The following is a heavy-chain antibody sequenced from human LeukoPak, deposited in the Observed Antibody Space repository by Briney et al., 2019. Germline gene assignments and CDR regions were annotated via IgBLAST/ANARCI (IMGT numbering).Heavy chain of an antibody. D-gene: IGHD3/OR15-3a*01. V-gene: IGHV3-23*01. CDR3: AKGTDYYFDY. Sequence: PGGSLRLSCAASGFTFSSYAMRWVRQAPGKGLEWVSAIGGSGAVIYYADSVKGRFTISRDNSKNTLSLQMNSLRDEDTAVYYCAKGTDYYFDYWGQGTLVTVSS. CDR1: GFTFSSYA. CDR2: IGGSGAVI. J-gene: IGHJ4*02.